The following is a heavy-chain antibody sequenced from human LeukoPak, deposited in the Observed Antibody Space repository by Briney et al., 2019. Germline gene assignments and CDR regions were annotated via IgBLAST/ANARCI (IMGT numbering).Heavy chain of an antibody. Sequence: SGTLSLTCAVSGGSISSSNWWSWVRQPPGKGLEWIGEIYHSGSTNYNPSLKSRVTISVDKSKNQFSLKLSSVTAADTAVYYCARDDHIVVVPAAMNSGDYYYYYGMDVWGKGTTVTVSS. CDR2: IYHSGST. V-gene: IGHV4-4*02. CDR1: GGSISSSNW. D-gene: IGHD2-2*01. CDR3: ARDDHIVVVPAAMNSGDYYYYYGMDV. J-gene: IGHJ6*04.